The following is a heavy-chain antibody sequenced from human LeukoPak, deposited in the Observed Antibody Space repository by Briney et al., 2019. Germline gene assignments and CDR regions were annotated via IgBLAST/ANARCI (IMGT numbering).Heavy chain of an antibody. CDR3: ARDGAGYGSGWYSDY. CDR1: GFTFSSYG. D-gene: IGHD6-19*01. J-gene: IGHJ4*02. Sequence: GGSLRLSCAASGFTFSSYGMHWVRQAPGKGLEWVAVIWYDGSNKYYADSVKGRFTISRDNSKNTLYLQMNSLRAEDTAVYYCARDGAGYGSGWYSDYWGQGTLVTVSS. CDR2: IWYDGSNK. V-gene: IGHV3-33*01.